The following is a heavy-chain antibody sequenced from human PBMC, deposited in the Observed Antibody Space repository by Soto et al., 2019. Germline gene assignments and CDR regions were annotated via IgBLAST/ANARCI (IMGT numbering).Heavy chain of an antibody. CDR3: AGREFASSSFHYYYYAVDV. CDR2: INHSGST. J-gene: IGHJ6*02. V-gene: IGHV4-34*01. D-gene: IGHD6-6*01. CDR1: GVSFSYYF. Sequence: SETLSLTCAFYGVSFSYYFWTWIRQPPGKGLEWIGEINHSGSTNFNPSLKSRVAISADTSRNQFSLRVTSVTAADTAVYYCAGREFASSSFHYYYYAVDVWGQGTTVTVSS.